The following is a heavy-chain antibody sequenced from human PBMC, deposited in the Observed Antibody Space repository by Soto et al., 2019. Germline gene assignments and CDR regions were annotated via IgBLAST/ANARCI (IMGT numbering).Heavy chain of an antibody. D-gene: IGHD3-9*01. V-gene: IGHV1-18*01. CDR1: GYTFTSYG. J-gene: IGHJ6*02. Sequence: GASVKVSCKASGYTFTSYGISWVRQAPGQGLEWMGWISAYNGNTNYAQKLQGRVTMTTDTSTSTAYMELRSLRSDDTAVYYCARFPSRTYYDILTGYYSGPYYYYYYGMYFWGQGTTVTVSS. CDR3: ARFPSRTYYDILTGYYSGPYYYYYYGMYF. CDR2: ISAYNGNT.